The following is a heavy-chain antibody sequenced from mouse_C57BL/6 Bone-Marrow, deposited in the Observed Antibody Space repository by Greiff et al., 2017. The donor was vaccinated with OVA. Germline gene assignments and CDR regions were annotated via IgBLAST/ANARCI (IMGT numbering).Heavy chain of an antibody. D-gene: IGHD1-1*02. CDR1: GFTFTSYW. V-gene: IGHV1-50*01. CDR3: AREVGDYFDY. CDR2: IGPSDSYT. Sequence: QVQLLQSGAELVKPGASVKLSCKASGFTFTSYWMQWVKQRPGQGLEWIGEIGPSDSYTTSNQTFKGKATLTVATSSSTAYLQHMSLTTEDSAVNDCAREVGDYFDYWGQGTTLTVSS. J-gene: IGHJ2*01.